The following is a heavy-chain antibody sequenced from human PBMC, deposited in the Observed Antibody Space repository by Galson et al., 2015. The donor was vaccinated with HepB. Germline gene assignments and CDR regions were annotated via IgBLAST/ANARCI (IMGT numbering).Heavy chain of an antibody. CDR3: AREYYYDSSGYYDTSLDY. CDR1: GYTLTGYY. D-gene: IGHD3-22*01. CDR2: INPNSGGT. Sequence: SVKVSCKASGYTLTGYYMHWVRQAPGQGLEWMGWINPNSGGTNYAQKFQGRVTMTRDTSISTAYMELSRLRSDDTAVYYCAREYYYDSSGYYDTSLDYWGQGTLVTVSS. J-gene: IGHJ4*02. V-gene: IGHV1-2*02.